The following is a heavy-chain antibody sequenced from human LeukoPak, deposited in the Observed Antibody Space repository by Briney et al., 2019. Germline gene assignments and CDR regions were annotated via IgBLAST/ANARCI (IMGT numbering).Heavy chain of an antibody. J-gene: IGHJ6*02. Sequence: GGSLRLSCAASGFTVSSNYMSWVRQAPGKGLEWVSVIYSGGSTYYADSVKGRFTISRDNSKNTLYLQMNSLRAEDTAVYYCARDYYGSGSLYYYYYGMDVWGQGTTVTVSS. CDR2: IYSGGST. CDR1: GFTVSSNY. CDR3: ARDYYGSGSLYYYYYGMDV. D-gene: IGHD3-10*01. V-gene: IGHV3-66*01.